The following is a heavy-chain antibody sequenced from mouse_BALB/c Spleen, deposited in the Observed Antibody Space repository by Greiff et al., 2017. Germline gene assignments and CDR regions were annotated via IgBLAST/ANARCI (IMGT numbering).Heavy chain of an antibody. CDR2: IFPGTGTT. CDR1: GYTFTSYW. D-gene: IGHD1-1*01. Sequence: QVQLKQSGAELVKPGASVKLSCKTSGYTFTSYWIQWVKQRPGQGLGWIGEIFPGTGTTYYNEKFKGKATLTIDTSSSTAYMQLSSLTSEDSAVYFCARGFTTVGYYFDYWGQGTTLTVSS. V-gene: IGHV1S132*01. CDR3: ARGFTTVGYYFDY. J-gene: IGHJ2*01.